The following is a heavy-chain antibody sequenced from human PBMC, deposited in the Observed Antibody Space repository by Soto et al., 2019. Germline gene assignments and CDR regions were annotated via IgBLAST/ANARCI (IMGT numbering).Heavy chain of an antibody. J-gene: IGHJ4*02. D-gene: IGHD1-1*01. CDR1: GFTFSSYW. V-gene: IGHV3-74*01. Sequence: EVQLVESGGGLVQPGGSLRLSCAASGFTFSSYWMHWVRQGPRKGLVWVSHIDSDGSFTTYADSVKGRFTISRDNAKNTLYLQMNSLRVEDTAVYYCARDYPGNGIDYWGQGILVNVSS. CDR3: ARDYPGNGIDY. CDR2: IDSDGSFT.